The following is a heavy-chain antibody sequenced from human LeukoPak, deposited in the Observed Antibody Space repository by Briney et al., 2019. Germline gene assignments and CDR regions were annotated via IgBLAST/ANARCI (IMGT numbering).Heavy chain of an antibody. D-gene: IGHD3-10*01. CDR1: GGSFSGYY. J-gene: IGHJ5*02. Sequence: SETLSLTCAVYGGSFSGYYWSWIRQPPGKGLEWIGEINHSGSTNYNPSLKSRVTISVDTSKNQFSLKLSSVTAADTAVYYCASRILWFWELLSRPWFDPWGQGTLVTVSS. V-gene: IGHV4-34*01. CDR3: ASRILWFWELLSRPWFDP. CDR2: INHSGST.